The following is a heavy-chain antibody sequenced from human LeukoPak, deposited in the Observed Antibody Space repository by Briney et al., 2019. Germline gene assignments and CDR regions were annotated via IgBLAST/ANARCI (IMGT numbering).Heavy chain of an antibody. CDR3: ARAEYSSSSLLPGGNCYYYYGMDV. CDR1: GGTFSSYA. V-gene: IGHV1-69*13. J-gene: IGHJ6*02. D-gene: IGHD6-6*01. Sequence: ASVKVSCKASGGTFSSYAISWVRQAPGQGLEWMGGIIPIFGTANYAQKFQGRVTITADESTSTAYMELSSLRSEDTAVYYCARAEYSSSSLLPGGNCYYYYGMDVWGQGTTVTVSS. CDR2: IIPIFGTA.